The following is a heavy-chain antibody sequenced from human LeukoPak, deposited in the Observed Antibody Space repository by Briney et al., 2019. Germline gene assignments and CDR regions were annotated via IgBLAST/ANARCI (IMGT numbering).Heavy chain of an antibody. J-gene: IGHJ4*02. CDR3: AKDHGYSSFFDY. CDR1: GSTFSSYA. D-gene: IGHD5-18*01. Sequence: QPGGSLRLPCAASGSTFSSYAMSWVRQAPGKGLEWDSAISGSGGSTYYADSVKGRFTISRDNSKNTLYLQMNSLRAEDTAVYYCAKDHGYSSFFDYWGQGTLVTVSS. V-gene: IGHV3-23*01. CDR2: ISGSGGST.